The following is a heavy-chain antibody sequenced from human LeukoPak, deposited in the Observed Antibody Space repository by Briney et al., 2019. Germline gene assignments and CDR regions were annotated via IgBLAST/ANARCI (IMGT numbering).Heavy chain of an antibody. V-gene: IGHV3-23*01. CDR1: GFTFSSYA. CDR2: ISGSGGST. D-gene: IGHD3-10*01. J-gene: IGHJ5*02. CDR3: VLLWFRTPFDP. Sequence: GGSLRLSCAASGFTFSSYAMSWVRQAPGKGLEWVSAISGSGGSTYYADSVKGRFTISRDNSKNTLYLQMNSLRAEDTAVYYCVLLWFRTPFDPWGQGTLVTVSS.